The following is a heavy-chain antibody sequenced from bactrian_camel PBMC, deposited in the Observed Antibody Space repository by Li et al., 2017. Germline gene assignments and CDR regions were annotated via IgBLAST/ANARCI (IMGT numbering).Heavy chain of an antibody. CDR1: VDTIGRYC. D-gene: IGHD7*01. J-gene: IGHJ4*01. CDR2: TYTTGGST. Sequence: HVQLVESGGGSVQVGGSLRLSCVASVDTIGRYCMGWFRQIPDKEREGIAATYTTGGSTTYGGSAKGRFTISYDDAKNTMVLQMNSLQPEDTAMYYCAAVRGRQWICTSASVEDYNYWGQRTQVTVS. CDR3: AAVRGRQWICTSASVEDYNY. V-gene: IGHV3-3*01.